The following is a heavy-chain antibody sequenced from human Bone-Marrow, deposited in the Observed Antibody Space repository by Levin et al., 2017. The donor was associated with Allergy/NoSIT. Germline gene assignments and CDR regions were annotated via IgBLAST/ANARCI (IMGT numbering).Heavy chain of an antibody. Sequence: GGSLRLSCKGSGYSFGTYWIVWVRQTPGKGLEWMGIINPRDSDTRYSPSFEGQVTISVDTSINTAYLQWRSLRATDTGIYYCARSNAPIEVRPFQFWGQGTLVTVSS. J-gene: IGHJ4*02. V-gene: IGHV5-51*01. CDR1: GYSFGTYW. CDR3: ARSNAPIEVRPFQF. D-gene: IGHD3-10*01. CDR2: INPRDSDT.